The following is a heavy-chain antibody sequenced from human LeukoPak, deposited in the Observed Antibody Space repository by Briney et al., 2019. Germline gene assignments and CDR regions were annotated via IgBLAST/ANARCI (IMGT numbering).Heavy chain of an antibody. CDR2: INPNSGGT. CDR3: ARGAGSSGYYIHDY. Sequence: ASVKVSCKASGHTFTGYYMHWVRQAPGQGLEWMGWINPNSGGTNYAQKFQGRVTMTRDTSISTAYMELSRLRSDDTAVYYCARGAGSSGYYIHDYWGQGTLVTVSS. CDR1: GHTFTGYY. D-gene: IGHD3-22*01. V-gene: IGHV1-2*02. J-gene: IGHJ4*02.